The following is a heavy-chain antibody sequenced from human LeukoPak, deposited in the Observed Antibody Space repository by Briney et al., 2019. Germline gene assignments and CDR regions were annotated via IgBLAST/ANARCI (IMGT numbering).Heavy chain of an antibody. Sequence: PGGSLRLSCVASKFSFSSYWMSWLRHIPGKGLEWVANISLDGSGQYYVDSVKGRFTISRDNAKNSLFLQMNSLRVEDTAVYYCARDNNLEFDYWGQGTLVTVSS. CDR2: ISLDGSGQ. D-gene: IGHD2/OR15-2a*01. CDR1: KFSFSSYW. CDR3: ARDNNLEFDY. J-gene: IGHJ4*02. V-gene: IGHV3-7*01.